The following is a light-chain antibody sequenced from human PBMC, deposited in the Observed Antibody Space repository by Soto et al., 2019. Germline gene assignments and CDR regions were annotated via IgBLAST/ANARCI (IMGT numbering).Light chain of an antibody. CDR2: DVS. Sequence: QSALAQPASVSGSPGQSITISCTGTSGDVGGYNYVSWHQQLPGKAPKLMIYDVSDRPSGVSNRFSGSKSGNTASLTISGLQAEDEADYYCSSYTSSSLYVFGTGTKVTVL. CDR3: SSYTSSSLYV. CDR1: SGDVGGYNY. J-gene: IGLJ1*01. V-gene: IGLV2-14*01.